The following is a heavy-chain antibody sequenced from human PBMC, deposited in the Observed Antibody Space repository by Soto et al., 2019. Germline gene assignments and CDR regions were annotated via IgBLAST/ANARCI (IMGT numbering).Heavy chain of an antibody. CDR2: IDTSGSST. CDR3: AKDSWYFDL. CDR1: GFIFTNFW. D-gene: IGHD6-13*01. J-gene: IGHJ4*02. V-gene: IGHV3-74*01. Sequence: PGGSLRLSCEASGFIFTNFWMHWVRQVPGKGLVWVSRIDTSGSSTSYADSVKGRFTISRDIAKNTVSLQMNSLRAEDTGVYYCAKDSWYFDLWSQGSLVTVSS.